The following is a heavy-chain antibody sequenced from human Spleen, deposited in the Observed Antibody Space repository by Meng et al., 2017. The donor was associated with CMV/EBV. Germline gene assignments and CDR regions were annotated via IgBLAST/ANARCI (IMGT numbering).Heavy chain of an antibody. CDR3: ARSPGWWTLDY. CDR2: VSHSGIA. V-gene: IGHV4/OR15-8*02. CDR1: GGSITARSTW. Sequence: SETLSLTCAVSGGSITARSTWWTWVRQPPGKGLEWIGEVSHSGIAKYIPSLKGRVTIAIDMTKNHFSLILTSVTAADTGVYFCARSPGWWTLDYWGQGALVTVSS. D-gene: IGHD2-15*01. J-gene: IGHJ4*01.